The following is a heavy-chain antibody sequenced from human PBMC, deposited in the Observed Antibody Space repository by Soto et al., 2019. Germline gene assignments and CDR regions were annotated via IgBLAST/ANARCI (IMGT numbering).Heavy chain of an antibody. V-gene: IGHV3-9*01. Sequence: EVQLVESGGGLVQPGRSLRLSCAASGFTFDDYAMHWVRQAPGKGLEWVSGISWNSGTIVYADSVKGRFTISRDNAKTPRYLQMNSLRGEARALYYCAKEMRGGRSSSRYYNVRDVWAKGPRSPSP. D-gene: IGHD3-10*01. CDR1: GFTFDDYA. CDR3: AKEMRGGRSSSRYYNVRDV. J-gene: IGHJ6*02. CDR2: ISWNSGTI.